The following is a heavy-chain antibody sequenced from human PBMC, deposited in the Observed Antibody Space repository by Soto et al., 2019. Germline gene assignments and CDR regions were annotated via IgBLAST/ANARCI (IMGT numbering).Heavy chain of an antibody. Sequence: EVQLLESGGGLVQPGGSLRLSCAASGFTFSNYAMTWVRQAPGKGLEWVSGVSISEGKTYYAGSVKGRFTISRDNTNKRLSQQKNSMRAEDTVDYYGTKGIKWELPLECWGQGTLVTVSS. CDR1: GFTFSNYA. V-gene: IGHV3-23*01. CDR2: VSISEGKT. CDR3: TKGIKWELPLEC. J-gene: IGHJ4*02. D-gene: IGHD1-26*01.